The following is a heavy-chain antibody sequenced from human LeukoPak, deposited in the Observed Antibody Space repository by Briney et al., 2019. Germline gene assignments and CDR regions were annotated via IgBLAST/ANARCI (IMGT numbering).Heavy chain of an antibody. Sequence: SETLSLTCTVSGGSISSYYWSWIRQHPGKGLEWIGYIYYSGSTNYNPSLKSRVTISVDTSKNQFSLKLGSVTAADTAVYYCASLDYGDYGWFDPWGQGTLVAVSS. CDR3: ASLDYGDYGWFDP. CDR2: IYYSGST. V-gene: IGHV4-59*08. D-gene: IGHD4-17*01. CDR1: GGSISSYY. J-gene: IGHJ5*02.